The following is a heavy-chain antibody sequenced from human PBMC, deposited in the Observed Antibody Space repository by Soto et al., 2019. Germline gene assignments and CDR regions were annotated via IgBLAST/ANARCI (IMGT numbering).Heavy chain of an antibody. V-gene: IGHV4-31*03. D-gene: IGHD2-2*03. Sequence: SETLSLTCTVSGGSISSGGYYWSWIRQHPGKGLEWIGYIYYSGSTYSNPSLKSRVTISVDTSKNQFSLKLSSVTTADTAVYFCAREGNLGRWIQPLDSWGQGTLVTVSS. CDR3: AREGNLGRWIQPLDS. CDR1: GGSISSGGYY. J-gene: IGHJ4*02. CDR2: IYYSGST.